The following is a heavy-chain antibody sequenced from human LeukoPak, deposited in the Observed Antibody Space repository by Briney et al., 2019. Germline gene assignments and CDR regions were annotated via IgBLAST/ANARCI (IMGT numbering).Heavy chain of an antibody. D-gene: IGHD5-24*01. CDR1: GGTFTSYG. Sequence: ATVKVSCKASGGTFTSYGISWVRQAPGQGLEWVGWISAYNGNTNYAQKLQGRVTMTTDTSTSTAYMELRSLRSDDTAVYYCARDGYKIGAAFDIWGQGTMVTVSS. V-gene: IGHV1-18*01. CDR2: ISAYNGNT. J-gene: IGHJ3*02. CDR3: ARDGYKIGAAFDI.